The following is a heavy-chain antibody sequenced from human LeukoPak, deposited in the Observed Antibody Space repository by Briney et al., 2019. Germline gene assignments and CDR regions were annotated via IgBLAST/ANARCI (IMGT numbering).Heavy chain of an antibody. Sequence: SETLSLTCTVSGGSISSYCWNWIRQPPGKGLEWIGYIYYSGSTNYNPSLKSRVTISVDTSKNQFSLKLSSVTAADTAVYYCVGYGDGSGSSIYYGMDVWGQGTTVTVSS. D-gene: IGHD3-10*01. V-gene: IGHV4-59*08. CDR2: IYYSGST. CDR1: GGSISSYC. CDR3: VGYGDGSGSSIYYGMDV. J-gene: IGHJ6*02.